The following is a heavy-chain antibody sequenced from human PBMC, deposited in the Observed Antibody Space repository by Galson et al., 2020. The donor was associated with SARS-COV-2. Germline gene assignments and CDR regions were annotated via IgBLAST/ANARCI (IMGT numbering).Heavy chain of an antibody. CDR3: AQGGWITMIGGALTYFDY. V-gene: IGHV1-69*13. CDR1: GGTFSSYA. J-gene: IGHJ4*02. D-gene: IGHD3-22*01. CDR2: IIPIFGTA. Sequence: SVTVSCKASGGTFSSYAISWVRQAPGQGLEWMGGIIPIFGTANYAQKFQGRVTITADESTSTAYMELSSLRSEDTAVYYCAQGGWITMIGGALTYFDYWGQGTLVTVSS.